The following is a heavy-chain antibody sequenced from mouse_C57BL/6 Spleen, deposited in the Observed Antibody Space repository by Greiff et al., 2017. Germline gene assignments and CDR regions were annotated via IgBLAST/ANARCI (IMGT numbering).Heavy chain of an antibody. V-gene: IGHV2-6-1*01. CDR2: IWSDGST. D-gene: IGHD1-1*01. CDR1: GFSLTSYG. J-gene: IGHJ1*03. Sequence: QVQLKESGPGLVAPSQSLYITCTVSGFSLTSYGVPWVRQPPGKGLEWLVVIWSDGSTTYNSALKSRLSIRKDHSKSQVFLKMNSLQTADTAMYYCARQGYYYGSSFWYFDVWGTGTTVTVSS. CDR3: ARQGYYYGSSFWYFDV.